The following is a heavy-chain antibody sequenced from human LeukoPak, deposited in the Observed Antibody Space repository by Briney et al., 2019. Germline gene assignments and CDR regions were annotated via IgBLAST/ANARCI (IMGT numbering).Heavy chain of an antibody. Sequence: SETLSLTCTVSGYSISSGYYWGWIRQPPGKGLEWIAIIYHSGITYYNPSLKSRVTISVDTSKNQFSLKLSSVTAADTAVYYCASNLYGSGNYFAYWGQGTLVTVSS. V-gene: IGHV4-38-2*02. D-gene: IGHD3-10*01. J-gene: IGHJ4*02. CDR2: IYHSGIT. CDR3: ASNLYGSGNYFAY. CDR1: GYSISSGYY.